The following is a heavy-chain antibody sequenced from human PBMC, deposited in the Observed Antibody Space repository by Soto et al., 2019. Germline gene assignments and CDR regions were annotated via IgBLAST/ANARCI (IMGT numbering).Heavy chain of an antibody. V-gene: IGHV4-4*02. CDR2: VFHTGNT. D-gene: IGHD7-27*01. J-gene: IGHJ4*02. Sequence: PSETLSLTCAVSGDSISSGVWWTLVRQPPGKGLECIGEVFHTGNTNYNPSLKSRVTMSVDKSTNEFSLKVTSVTAADTAIYYCARKAWVRFDYWGQGALVTVSS. CDR1: GDSISSGVW. CDR3: ARKAWVRFDY.